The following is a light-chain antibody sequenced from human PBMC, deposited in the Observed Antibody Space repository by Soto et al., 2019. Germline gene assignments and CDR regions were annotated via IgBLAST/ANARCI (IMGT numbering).Light chain of an antibody. V-gene: IGKV1-39*01. CDR3: QQSYSTPRT. CDR2: AAS. J-gene: IGKJ1*01. CDR1: QSISSY. Sequence: DIQMTQSPSSLSASVGDRVTITCRASQSISSYLNWYQQKPGKAPKLLIYAASSLQSGGPSRFSGRGSGTDFTLTISSLQPEDFATYDCQQSYSTPRTFGQGTKVEIK.